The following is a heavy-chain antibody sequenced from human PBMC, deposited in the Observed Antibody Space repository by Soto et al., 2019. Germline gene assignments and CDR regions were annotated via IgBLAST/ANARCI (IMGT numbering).Heavy chain of an antibody. CDR1: GGSISSYD. CDR2: IYTSGIT. Sequence: SETLSLTGTVSGGSISSYDCSWIRQPAWKGLEWIGRIYTSGITNYNPSLKSRVTMSVDTSKNQFSLKLSSVTAADTAVYYCAREGCSGGSCYFFTGEDWFDPWGQGTLVTVSS. J-gene: IGHJ5*02. V-gene: IGHV4-4*07. CDR3: AREGCSGGSCYFFTGEDWFDP. D-gene: IGHD2-15*01.